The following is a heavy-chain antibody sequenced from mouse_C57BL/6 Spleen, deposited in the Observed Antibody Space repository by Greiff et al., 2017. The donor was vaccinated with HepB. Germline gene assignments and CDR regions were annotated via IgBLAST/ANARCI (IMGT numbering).Heavy chain of an antibody. D-gene: IGHD2-2*01. Sequence: QVQLQQSGAELVRPGTSVKLSCKASGYTFTSYWMHWVKQRPGQGLEWIGVIDPSDSYTNYNQKFKGKATLTVDTSSSTAYMQLSSLTSEDSAVYYCARSTMVTTGPFAYWGQGTLVTVSA. J-gene: IGHJ3*01. V-gene: IGHV1-59*01. CDR3: ARSTMVTTGPFAY. CDR1: GYTFTSYW. CDR2: IDPSDSYT.